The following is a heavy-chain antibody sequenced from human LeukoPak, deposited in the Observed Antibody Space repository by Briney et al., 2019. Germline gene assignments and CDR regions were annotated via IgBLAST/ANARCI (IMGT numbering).Heavy chain of an antibody. J-gene: IGHJ4*02. CDR3: ARDQYDTWSRRGNFDS. CDR2: INPNSGGT. Sequence: ASVKVSCKASGYTFTGYYMHWVRQAPGQGLEWMGRINPNSGGTNYAQKFQGRVTMTRDTSISTAYMELSRLRSDDTAVFYCARDQYDTWSRRGNFDSWGQGTLVIVSS. D-gene: IGHD3/OR15-3a*01. V-gene: IGHV1-2*06. CDR1: GYTFTGYY.